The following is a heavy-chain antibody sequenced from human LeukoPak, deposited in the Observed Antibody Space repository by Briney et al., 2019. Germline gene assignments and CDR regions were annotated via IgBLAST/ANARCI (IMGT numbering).Heavy chain of an antibody. D-gene: IGHD3-22*01. V-gene: IGHV3-23*01. J-gene: IGHJ3*02. CDR2: ISGSGGST. CDR1: GFTFSSYA. Sequence: GGSLRLSCAASGFTFSSYAMSWVRQAPGKGLEWVSAISGSGGSTYYADSVKGRFTISRDNSKNTLYLQMNSLRAEDTAVYYCAKVVITMIVVAWRDAFDIWGQGTMVTVSS. CDR3: AKVVITMIVVAWRDAFDI.